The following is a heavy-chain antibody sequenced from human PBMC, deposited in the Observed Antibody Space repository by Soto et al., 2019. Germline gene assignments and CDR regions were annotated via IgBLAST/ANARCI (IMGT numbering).Heavy chain of an antibody. CDR3: TRWDGSCSGGSCFFDS. Sequence: EVQLVESGGGLVQSGGSLRLSCIASGFSLTQYWMSWVRQTPRKGLEWVAKINEDGTKRDYMESVEGRFTISRDNAKNSVSLQMNSLRADDTAVYFCTRWDGSCSGGSCFFDSCGQGTLVTVSS. CDR2: INEDGTKR. CDR1: GFSLTQYW. D-gene: IGHD2-15*01. V-gene: IGHV3-7*01. J-gene: IGHJ4*02.